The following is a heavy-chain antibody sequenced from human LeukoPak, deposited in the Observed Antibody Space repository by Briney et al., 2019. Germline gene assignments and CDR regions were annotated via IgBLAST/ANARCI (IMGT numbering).Heavy chain of an antibody. D-gene: IGHD3-3*01. CDR3: ARIRFLEWLLGYYYYYGMDV. CDR1: GYSFTSYW. Sequence: GESLKISCKGSGYSFTSYWISWVRQMPGKGLEWMGRIDPSDSYTNYSPSFQGHVTISADKSISTAYLQWSSLKASDTAMYYCARIRFLEWLLGYYYYYGMDVWGQGTTVTVSS. J-gene: IGHJ6*02. V-gene: IGHV5-10-1*01. CDR2: IDPSDSYT.